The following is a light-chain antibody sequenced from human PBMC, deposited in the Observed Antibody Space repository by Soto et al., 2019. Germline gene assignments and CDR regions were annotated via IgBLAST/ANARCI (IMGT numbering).Light chain of an antibody. V-gene: IGLV3-21*02. CDR3: QVWDSSSDLGV. CDR1: NIGSKS. CDR2: VDS. Sequence: SYELTQPPSVSVAPGQTARITCGGNNIGSKSVHWYQQKPGQAPVLVVYVDSDRPSGIPERFSGSNSGNTATLTISRVEAGDEADYYCQVWDSSSDLGVFGGGTNHTVL. J-gene: IGLJ2*01.